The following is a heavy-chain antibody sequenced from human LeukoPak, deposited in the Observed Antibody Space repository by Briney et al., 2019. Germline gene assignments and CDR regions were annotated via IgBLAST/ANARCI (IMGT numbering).Heavy chain of an antibody. CDR2: ISAYNGNT. Sequence: ASVTVSFTASGYTFTIYGISWVRQAPGQGLEWMGWISAYNGNTNYAQKLQGRVTMTTDTSTSTAYMELRSLRSDDTAVYYCARLINYYGSGSSPYYGMDVWGQGTTVTVSS. CDR1: GYTFTIYG. V-gene: IGHV1-18*01. CDR3: ARLINYYGSGSSPYYGMDV. J-gene: IGHJ6*02. D-gene: IGHD3-10*01.